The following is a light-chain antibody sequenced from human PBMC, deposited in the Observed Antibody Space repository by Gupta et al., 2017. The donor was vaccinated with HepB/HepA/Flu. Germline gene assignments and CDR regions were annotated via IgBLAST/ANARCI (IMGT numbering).Light chain of an antibody. Sequence: QSVLTQPASVSGSPGQSITISCTGTRSDVGSYNLVSWYQQHPGKAPKLLIYEVNKWASGVFHRISGSKSGNMASLTSSGLQAEDEADYYCCSYESTSVVFGGGTTLTVL. CDR3: CSYESTSVV. J-gene: IGLJ2*01. CDR2: EVN. CDR1: RSDVGSYNL. V-gene: IGLV2-23*02.